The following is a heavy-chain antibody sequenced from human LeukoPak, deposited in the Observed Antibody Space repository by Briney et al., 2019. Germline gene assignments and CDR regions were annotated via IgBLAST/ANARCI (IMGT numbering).Heavy chain of an antibody. J-gene: IGHJ4*02. V-gene: IGHV4-4*02. D-gene: IGHD1-1*01. CDR3: AREWAGTDY. CDR2: IFHSGNT. Sequence: SGTQSLTCAVSGDSISSSYWWSWVRQPPGKGLEWIGEIFHSGNTNYNPPLKSRVTISVDKSKSQFSLKLSSVTAADTAVYYCAREWAGTDYWGQGTLVTVSS. CDR1: GDSISSSYW.